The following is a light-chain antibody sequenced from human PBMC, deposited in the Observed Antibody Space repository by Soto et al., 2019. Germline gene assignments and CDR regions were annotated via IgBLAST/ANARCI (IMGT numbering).Light chain of an antibody. J-gene: IGKJ1*01. V-gene: IGKV3-15*01. Sequence: EIVVTQSPDTLSVSPGERATLSCRASQSVAGNIAWYQQKPGQAPKLLIYGASTRATGIPARFSGSGSGTEFTLTISSLQSEDFAVYYCQHYSDRLRAFGQGTKVEIK. CDR3: QHYSDRLRA. CDR2: GAS. CDR1: QSVAGN.